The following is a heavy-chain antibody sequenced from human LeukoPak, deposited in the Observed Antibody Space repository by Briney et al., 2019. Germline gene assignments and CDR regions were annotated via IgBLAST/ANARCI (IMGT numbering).Heavy chain of an antibody. J-gene: IGHJ6*02. CDR2: IWYDGSNK. CDR3: ARKSITIFGVPYYYGMDV. V-gene: IGHV3-33*01. D-gene: IGHD3-3*01. CDR1: GFTFSSYG. Sequence: PGRSLRLSCAASGFTFSSYGMHWVRQAPGKGLEWVAVIWYDGSNKYYADSVKGRFTISRDNSKNTLYLQMNSLRAEDTAVYYCARKSITIFGVPYYYGMDVWGQGTTVTVSS.